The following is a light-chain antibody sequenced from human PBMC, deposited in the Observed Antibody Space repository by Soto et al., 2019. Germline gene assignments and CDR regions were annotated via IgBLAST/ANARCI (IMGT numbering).Light chain of an antibody. CDR3: QQYYSTPLT. Sequence: DIVMTQSPDSLAVSLGERATINCKSSRSVLYSSNNENCLAWYQQKPRQPPKLLIYWASTRESGVPDRFSGSGSATDFTLTITSVQAEDVAIYYCQQYYSTPLTFGGGTKVDI. J-gene: IGKJ4*01. V-gene: IGKV4-1*01. CDR1: RSVLYSSNNENC. CDR2: WAS.